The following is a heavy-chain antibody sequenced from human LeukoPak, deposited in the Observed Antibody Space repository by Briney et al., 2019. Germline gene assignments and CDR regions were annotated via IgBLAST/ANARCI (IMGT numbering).Heavy chain of an antibody. D-gene: IGHD3-22*01. CDR1: GFTFTSYA. Sequence: AGGTLRLSCAASGFTFTSYAISWVRQAPGKGLEWVSAISGSGGNAYYADSVKGRFTSSRDNSKNTLYLQMNSLRAEDTAVYYCAKSISSGSGAYYRETFDYWGMGTLVTVSS. CDR2: ISGSGGNA. V-gene: IGHV3-23*01. CDR3: AKSISSGSGAYYRETFDY. J-gene: IGHJ4*02.